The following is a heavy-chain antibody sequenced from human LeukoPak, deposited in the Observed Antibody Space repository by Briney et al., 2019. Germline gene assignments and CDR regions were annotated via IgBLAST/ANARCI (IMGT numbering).Heavy chain of an antibody. CDR1: GFTLSDYN. V-gene: IGHV3-11*04. J-gene: IGHJ4*02. CDR3: ARERTTIVSGTTIGAY. Sequence: GGSLRLSCAASGFTLSDYNMRWIRQAPGKGLEWVSSISRSGSTKYYADSVKGRFTISRDNAKNSLFLQMNSLTADDTAVYYCARERTTIVSGTTIGAYWGQGTLVTVSS. CDR2: ISRSGSTK. D-gene: IGHD2/OR15-2a*01.